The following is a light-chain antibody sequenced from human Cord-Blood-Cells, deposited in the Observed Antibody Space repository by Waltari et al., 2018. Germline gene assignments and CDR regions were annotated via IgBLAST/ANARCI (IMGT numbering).Light chain of an antibody. V-gene: IGLV2-14*01. J-gene: IGLJ3*02. Sequence: QPALTQPASVSGSPGQSITISCTGTSRDVGGYNYVSWYQQHPGKAPKLMIYDVSNRPSGVSNRFSGSKSGNTASLTISWLQAEDEADYYCSSYTSSSTWVFGGGTKLTVL. CDR3: SSYTSSSTWV. CDR2: DVS. CDR1: SRDVGGYNY.